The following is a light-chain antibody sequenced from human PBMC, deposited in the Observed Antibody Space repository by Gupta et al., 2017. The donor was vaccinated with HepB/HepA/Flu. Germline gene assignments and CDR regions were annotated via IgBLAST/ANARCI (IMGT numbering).Light chain of an antibody. CDR3: AAWDDSLNGLV. CDR1: WSNIGDNT. V-gene: IGLV1-36*01. Sequence: QSVVTQPPSVSEAPRPRVTISCSGSWSNIGDNTVNWYQQLPGKAPKLLIYYDDLRPSGVSDRFSGSKSGTSASLTISGLQAEDEADYYCAAWDDSLNGLVFGGGTKLTVL. J-gene: IGLJ3*02. CDR2: YDD.